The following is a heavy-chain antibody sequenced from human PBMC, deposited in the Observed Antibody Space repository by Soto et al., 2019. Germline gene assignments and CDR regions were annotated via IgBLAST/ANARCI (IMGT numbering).Heavy chain of an antibody. D-gene: IGHD3-22*01. CDR3: ARGSYYDSSGYLVGG. CDR2: ISGSGDKT. J-gene: IGHJ4*02. CDR1: GFSLSDYA. V-gene: IGHV3-23*01. Sequence: EVQLLESGGDLAQPGGSLRLSCAASGFSLSDYAMTWVRQAPGKGLEWVSGISGSGDKTSYADSVKGRFTISRDNSKNTLYLQMNSLRAEDTAVYYCARGSYYDSSGYLVGGWGQGTLVTVSS.